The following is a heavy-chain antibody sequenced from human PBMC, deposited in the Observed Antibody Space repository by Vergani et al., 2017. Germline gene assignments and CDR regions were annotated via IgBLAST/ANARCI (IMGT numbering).Heavy chain of an antibody. D-gene: IGHD3-22*01. CDR1: GFTFSTYS. J-gene: IGHJ3*02. V-gene: IGHV3-48*01. CDR3: AREPLRTYDSSGYYFHDAFDI. Sequence: EVQLVESGGGLVQPGGSLRLSCVGSGFTFSTYSMNWVRQAPGKGLEWVSYISTDASTPYYGDSVKGRFTISRDNAKNSLYLQMNSLRAEDTAVYFCAREPLRTYDSSGYYFHDAFDIWGQGTMVTVSS. CDR2: ISTDASTP.